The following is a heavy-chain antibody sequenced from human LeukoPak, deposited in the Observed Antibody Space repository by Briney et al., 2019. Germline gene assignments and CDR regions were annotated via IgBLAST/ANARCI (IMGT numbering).Heavy chain of an antibody. V-gene: IGHV5-51*01. D-gene: IGHD1/OR15-1a*01. CDR3: ARGPKKTNFDY. J-gene: IGHJ4*02. CDR2: IYPGDSDT. Sequence: GESLKISCKGSRYSFTSYWIGWVRQMPGKGLEGMGIIYPGDSDTRYSPSFQGQVTISADKAISTAYLQGSSLKASDTAMYYCARGPKKTNFDYWGQGTLVTVSS. CDR1: RYSFTSYW.